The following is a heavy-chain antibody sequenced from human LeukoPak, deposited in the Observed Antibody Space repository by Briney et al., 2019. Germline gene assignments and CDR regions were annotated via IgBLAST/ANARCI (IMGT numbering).Heavy chain of an antibody. V-gene: IGHV5-51*01. Sequence: GESLKISFKGLGYSFTRYWIAWVRQMPGKGLEWMGIIYPGDSDTRYSPSFRGQVTFLVDKSISTAYLQWSSLKASDTAMYYCARVSSLQWFDPWGQGTLVTVSS. CDR1: GYSFTRYW. CDR2: IYPGDSDT. J-gene: IGHJ5*02. CDR3: ARVSSLQWFDP.